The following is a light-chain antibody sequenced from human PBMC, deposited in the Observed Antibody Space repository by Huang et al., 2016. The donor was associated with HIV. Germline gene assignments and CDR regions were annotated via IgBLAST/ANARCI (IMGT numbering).Light chain of an antibody. CDR2: GAS. CDR3: HQYNDWPPWT. J-gene: IGKJ1*01. Sequence: EIVMTQSPATLSVSPGERAILLCRASQNIDTNVAWYQQKPGQAPGLLIFGASTRATGISARFTGGGSETEFTLTINSVQSEDVAMYYCHQYNDWPPWTFGQGTRVEI. CDR1: QNIDTN. V-gene: IGKV3-15*01.